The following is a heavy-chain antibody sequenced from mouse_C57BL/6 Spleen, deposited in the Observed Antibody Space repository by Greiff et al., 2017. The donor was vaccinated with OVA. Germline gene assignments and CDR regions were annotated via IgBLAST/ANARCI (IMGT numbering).Heavy chain of an antibody. D-gene: IGHD6-1*01. CDR3: TRGRVGAFDY. J-gene: IGHJ2*01. Sequence: VKLQESGADLVQPGASVTLSCTASGYTFTDYEMHWVKRTPVHGLEWIGAIDPETGGTAYNQKFKGKAILTADKSSSTAYLKLRSLTSEDSAGYYCTRGRVGAFDYWGQGTTLTVSS. CDR1: GYTFTDYE. CDR2: IDPETGGT. V-gene: IGHV1-15*01.